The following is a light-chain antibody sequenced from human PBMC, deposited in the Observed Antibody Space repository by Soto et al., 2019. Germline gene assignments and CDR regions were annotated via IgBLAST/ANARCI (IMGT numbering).Light chain of an antibody. CDR2: EVT. CDR1: SSDVGGYNY. J-gene: IGLJ2*01. Sequence: QSALTQPPSASGSPGQSVTISCTGTSSDVGGYNYVSWYQQHPGKAPKLVIYEVTIRPSGVPDRFSGSKSGNTASLTVSGLQADDEADYYCSSYAGSNNYVVFGGGTKLTVL. CDR3: SSYAGSNNYVV. V-gene: IGLV2-8*01.